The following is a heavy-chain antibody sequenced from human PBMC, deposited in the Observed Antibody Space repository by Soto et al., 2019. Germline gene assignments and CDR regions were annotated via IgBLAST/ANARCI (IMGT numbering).Heavy chain of an antibody. V-gene: IGHV3-23*01. J-gene: IGHJ4*02. D-gene: IGHD3-3*01. Sequence: GSLRLSCAASGFTFNSYAMSRVRQAPGKGLEWVSGISGSGGHTYYGDSVKGRFTISRDNSKNTLYLQMNSLRAEDRAVYYCAKGLLDHGDYWGQGTLVTVSS. CDR1: GFTFNSYA. CDR3: AKGLLDHGDY. CDR2: ISGSGGHT.